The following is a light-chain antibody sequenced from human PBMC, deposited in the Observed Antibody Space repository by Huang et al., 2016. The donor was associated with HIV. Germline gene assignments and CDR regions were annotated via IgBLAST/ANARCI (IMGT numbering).Light chain of an antibody. Sequence: DIQMTQSPSTLSEFVGDRVTITCQASQNISTWLDWYQQKPGEAPKLLISKASNLESGFPSRFSGTGSGTEFTLTISSLQPDDLGLYFCQRQWTFGQGTKVQI. V-gene: IGKV1-5*03. CDR2: KAS. CDR1: QNISTW. J-gene: IGKJ1*01. CDR3: QRQWT.